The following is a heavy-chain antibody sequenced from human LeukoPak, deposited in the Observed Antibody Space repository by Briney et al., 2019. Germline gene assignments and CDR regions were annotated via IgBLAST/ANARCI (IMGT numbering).Heavy chain of an antibody. CDR1: GYSFTSYW. CDR2: IYPGDSDT. Sequence: GESLKISCQGSGYSFTSYWIGWVRQMPGKGLEWMGIIYPGDSDTRYSPSFQGQVTISADKSISTAYLQWSSLKASDTAMYYCARHTRYSSGWYSRFDPWGQGTLVTVSS. CDR3: ARHTRYSSGWYSRFDP. J-gene: IGHJ5*02. D-gene: IGHD6-19*01. V-gene: IGHV5-51*01.